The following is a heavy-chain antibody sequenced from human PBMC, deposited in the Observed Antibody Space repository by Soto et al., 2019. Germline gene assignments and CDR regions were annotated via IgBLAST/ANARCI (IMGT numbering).Heavy chain of an antibody. D-gene: IGHD6-19*01. J-gene: IGHJ4*02. CDR3: ARGPTGWYGYDY. CDR2: IYRDGSRT. V-gene: IGHV3-74*01. CDR1: GFTFSSSW. Sequence: EVQLVESGGGLVQPGGSLRLSCAASGFTFSSSWMHWVRQAPGKGLVWVSRIYRDGSRTNYADSVQGRFTISRDNATNKLYPQMNSLRAEDTALYYCARGPTGWYGYDYWGQGTLVTVSS.